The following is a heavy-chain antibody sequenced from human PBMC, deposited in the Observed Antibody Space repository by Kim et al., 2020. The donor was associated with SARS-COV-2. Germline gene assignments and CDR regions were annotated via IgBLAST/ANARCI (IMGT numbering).Heavy chain of an antibody. CDR2: ISGDGGST. CDR3: AKDSYYDSSGYYRFWSYYGMDV. J-gene: IGHJ6*02. V-gene: IGHV3-43*02. CDR1: GFTFDDYA. D-gene: IGHD3-22*01. Sequence: GGSLRLSCAASGFTFDDYAMHWVRQAPGKGLEWVSLISGDGGSTYYADSVKGRFTISRDNSKNSLYLQMNSLRTEDTALYYCAKDSYYDSSGYYRFWSYYGMDVWGQGTTVTVSS.